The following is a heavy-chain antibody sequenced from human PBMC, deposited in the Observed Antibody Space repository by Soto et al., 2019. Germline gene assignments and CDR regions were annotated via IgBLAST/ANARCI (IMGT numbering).Heavy chain of an antibody. D-gene: IGHD3-22*01. Sequence: QVQLVESGGGVVQPGRSLRLSCAASGFTFSSYGMHWVRQAPGKGLEWVAVIWYDGSNKYYADSVKGRFTISRDNSKNTLYLQMNSLRAEDTAVYYCARGEITMIVVLTNPAFDYWGQGTLVTVSS. CDR3: ARGEITMIVVLTNPAFDY. CDR1: GFTFSSYG. J-gene: IGHJ4*02. CDR2: IWYDGSNK. V-gene: IGHV3-33*01.